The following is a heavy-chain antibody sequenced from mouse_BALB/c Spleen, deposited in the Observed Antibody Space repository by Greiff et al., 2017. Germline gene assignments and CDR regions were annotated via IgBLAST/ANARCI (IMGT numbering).Heavy chain of an antibody. CDR3: ARWGLLNAMDY. CDR1: GFNIKDTY. CDR2: IDPANGNT. V-gene: IGHV14-3*02. J-gene: IGHJ4*01. D-gene: IGHD2-3*01. Sequence: VQLQQSGAELVKPGASVKLSCTASGFNIKDTYMHWVKQRPEQGLEWIGRIDPANGNTKYDPKFQGKATITADTSSNTAYLQLSSLTSEDTAVYYCARWGLLNAMDYWGQGTSVTVSS.